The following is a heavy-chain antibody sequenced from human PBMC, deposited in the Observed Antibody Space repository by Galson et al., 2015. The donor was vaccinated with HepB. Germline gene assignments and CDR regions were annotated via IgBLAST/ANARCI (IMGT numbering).Heavy chain of an antibody. CDR1: GFSFSDYS. CDR2: ITSSGDYI. Sequence: SLRLSCAASGFSFSDYSMNWVRQAPGKGLEWVSSITSSGDYIYYAESVRGRFTISRDNAKNSLYLQMNSLTVEDTAVYYCARAAQRWDPYGSGSYNDAFDIWGQGTMVTVSS. D-gene: IGHD3-10*01. V-gene: IGHV3-21*01. J-gene: IGHJ3*02. CDR3: ARAAQRWDPYGSGSYNDAFDI.